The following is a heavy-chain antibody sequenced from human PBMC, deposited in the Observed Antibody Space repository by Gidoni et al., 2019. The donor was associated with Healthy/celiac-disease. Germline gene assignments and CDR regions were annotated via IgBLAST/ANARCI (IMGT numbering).Heavy chain of an antibody. V-gene: IGHV1-69*06. CDR1: GGPFSSYA. Sequence: QVQLVQSGAEVKKPGSSVKVSCKASGGPFSSYAISWVRQAPGQGLEWMGGIIPIFGTANYAQKFQGRVTITADKSTSTAYMELSSLRSEDTAVYYCARHETDILTGYATFDYWGQGTLVTVSS. J-gene: IGHJ4*02. CDR2: IIPIFGTA. CDR3: ARHETDILTGYATFDY. D-gene: IGHD3-9*01.